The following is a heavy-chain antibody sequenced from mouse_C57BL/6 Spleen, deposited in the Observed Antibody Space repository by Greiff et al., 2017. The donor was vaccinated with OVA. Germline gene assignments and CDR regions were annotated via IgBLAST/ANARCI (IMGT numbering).Heavy chain of an antibody. V-gene: IGHV5-4*01. CDR1: GFTFSSYA. D-gene: IGHD6-5*01. CDR3: AREGLYWFAY. Sequence: DVKLVESGGGLVKPGGSLKLSCAASGFTFSSYAMSWVRQTPEKRLEWVATISHGGSYTYYTDNFKGRVTISRDNAKNNLYLHMSKLKAEDTAMYYCAREGLYWFAYWGQGTLVTVSA. J-gene: IGHJ3*01. CDR2: ISHGGSYT.